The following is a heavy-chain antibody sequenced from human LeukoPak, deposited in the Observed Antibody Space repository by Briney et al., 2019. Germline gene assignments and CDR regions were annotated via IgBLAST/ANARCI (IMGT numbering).Heavy chain of an antibody. Sequence: SETLSLTCAVYGGSFSGYYWSWIRQPPGKGLEWIGEINHRGSTNYNPSLKSRVTISVDTSKNQFSLKLSSVTAADTAVYYCAREGTLSSSWYRFDYWGQGTLVTVSS. CDR1: GGSFSGYY. CDR2: INHRGST. V-gene: IGHV4-34*01. J-gene: IGHJ4*02. CDR3: AREGTLSSSWYRFDY. D-gene: IGHD6-13*01.